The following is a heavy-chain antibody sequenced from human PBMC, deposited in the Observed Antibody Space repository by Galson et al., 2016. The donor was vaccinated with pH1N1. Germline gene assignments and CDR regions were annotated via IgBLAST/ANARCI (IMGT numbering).Heavy chain of an antibody. Sequence: ETLSLTCTVSGDSINRNYWSWIRQPPGKGLEWIGYIYYSGTTSYNPSLKSRITISVDSSQGQFSLKLTSVTAADTAVYYCARRGGDLDSWGQGTLVTVSS. CDR3: ARRGGDLDS. V-gene: IGHV4-59*01. J-gene: IGHJ4*02. CDR2: IYYSGTT. D-gene: IGHD2-21*02. CDR1: GDSINRNY.